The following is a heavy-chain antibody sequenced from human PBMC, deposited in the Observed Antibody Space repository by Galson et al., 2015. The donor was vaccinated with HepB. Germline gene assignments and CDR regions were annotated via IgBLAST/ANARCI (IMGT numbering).Heavy chain of an antibody. CDR2: ISAYNRNT. CDR1: GYTFTSYG. Sequence: QSGAEVKKPGASVKVACKTSGYTFTSYGISWVRQAPGQGLEWMGWISAYNRNTDYAQKIQGRVTMSTDTSTSTVYMELRSLDSDDTAVYYCARGGGIGDGFDIWGQGTMVTVSS. CDR3: ARGGGIGDGFDI. D-gene: IGHD2-15*01. V-gene: IGHV1-18*04. J-gene: IGHJ3*02.